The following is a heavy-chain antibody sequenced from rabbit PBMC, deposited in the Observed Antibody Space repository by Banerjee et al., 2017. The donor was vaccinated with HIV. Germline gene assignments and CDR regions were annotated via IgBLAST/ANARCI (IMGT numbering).Heavy chain of an antibody. CDR1: GFSFSSSYW. J-gene: IGHJ3*01. V-gene: IGHV1S40*01. D-gene: IGHD1-1*01. CDR2: IYTGSSGST. Sequence: QSLEESGGDLVKPGASLTLTCTASGFSFSSSYWMYWVRQAPEKGLEWIACIYTGSSGSTWYASWAKGRFTISKTSSTTVTLQMTSLTAADTATYFCARHATSNDVTHLWGQGTLVTVS. CDR3: ARHATSNDVTHL.